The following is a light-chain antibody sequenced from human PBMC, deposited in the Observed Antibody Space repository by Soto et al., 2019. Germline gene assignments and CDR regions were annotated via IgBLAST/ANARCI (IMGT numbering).Light chain of an antibody. V-gene: IGKV1-6*01. CDR2: AAS. CDR3: LQKYFYPST. CDR1: QGIRND. Sequence: AIQMNQSPSSLSASVGDRVTITCRASQGIRNDLDWFQQKPGKAPKLLIYAASNLQSGVPARFSGSGSGTDFTLTISSLQPEDFATYYCLQKYFYPSTFGPGTKVDIK. J-gene: IGKJ3*01.